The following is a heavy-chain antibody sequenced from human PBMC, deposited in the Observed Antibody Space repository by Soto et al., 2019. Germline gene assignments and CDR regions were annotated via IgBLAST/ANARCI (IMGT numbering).Heavy chain of an antibody. V-gene: IGHV4-38-2*01. CDR3: ASXVSTACYPPWGLQLFDL. J-gene: IGHJ4*02. CDR2: IYHSGTT. CDR1: SFSISSGYY. D-gene: IGHD2-2*01. Sequence: SETLSLTCAVSSFSISSGYYWGWVRQPPGKGLEWIGSIYHSGTTNYSPSLKSRVTISIDTSKNQFSLTLRSVTAADAAVYYCASXVSTACYPPWGLQLFDLWGQGSLVTVSS.